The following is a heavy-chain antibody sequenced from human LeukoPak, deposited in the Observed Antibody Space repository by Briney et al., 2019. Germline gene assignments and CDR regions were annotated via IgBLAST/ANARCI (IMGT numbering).Heavy chain of an antibody. D-gene: IGHD4-17*01. CDR3: ARGGQMVTTSL. CDR2: IYYSGST. J-gene: IGHJ4*02. V-gene: IGHV4-59*01. CDR1: GGSISSYY. Sequence: SETLSLTCTVSGGSISSYYCSWIRQPPGKGLEWIGYIYYSGSTNYSPSLKSRVTISVDTSKNQFSLKLSSVTAADTAVYYCARGGQMVTTSLWGQGTLVTVSS.